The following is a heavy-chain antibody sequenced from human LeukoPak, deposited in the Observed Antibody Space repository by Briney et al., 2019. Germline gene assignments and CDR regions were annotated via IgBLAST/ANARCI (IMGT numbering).Heavy chain of an antibody. Sequence: PSETLSLTCTVSGGSISSSSYYWGWIRQPPGKGLEWIGSIYYSGSTYYNPSLKSRVTIPVDTSKNRFSLKLSSVTAADTAVYYCAAEVGATTPRNYWGQGTLVTVSS. CDR1: GGSISSSSYY. CDR3: AAEVGATTPRNY. D-gene: IGHD1-26*01. J-gene: IGHJ4*02. CDR2: IYYSGST. V-gene: IGHV4-39*01.